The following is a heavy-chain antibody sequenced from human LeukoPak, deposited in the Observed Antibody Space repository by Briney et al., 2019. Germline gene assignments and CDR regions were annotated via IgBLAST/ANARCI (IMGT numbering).Heavy chain of an antibody. CDR3: ARGRVVPASSI. J-gene: IGHJ3*02. CDR1: GGSFSGYY. D-gene: IGHD2-2*01. Sequence: PSETLSLTCAVYGGSFSGYYWSWIRQPPGKGLEWIGEINHSGSTNNNPSLKSRVTISVDTSKNQFSLKLSSVIAADTAVYYCARGRVVPASSIWGQGTMVTVSS. V-gene: IGHV4-34*01. CDR2: INHSGST.